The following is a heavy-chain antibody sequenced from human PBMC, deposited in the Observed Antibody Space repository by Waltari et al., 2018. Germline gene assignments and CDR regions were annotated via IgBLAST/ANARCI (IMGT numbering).Heavy chain of an antibody. J-gene: IGHJ3*02. CDR3: AREAPTGTTPHAFDI. CDR1: GYTFTSYD. Sequence: QVQLVQSGAEVKKPGASVKVSCKASGYTFTSYDINWVRQATGQGLEWMGWMNPNRGNTGYAKKFQGRVTITRNTSISTAYMELSSLRSEDTAVYYCAREAPTGTTPHAFDIWGQGTMVTVSS. CDR2: MNPNRGNT. V-gene: IGHV1-8*03. D-gene: IGHD1-7*01.